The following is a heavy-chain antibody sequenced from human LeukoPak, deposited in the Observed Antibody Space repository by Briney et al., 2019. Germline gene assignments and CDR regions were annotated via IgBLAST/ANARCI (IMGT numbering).Heavy chain of an antibody. D-gene: IGHD3-10*01. J-gene: IGHJ4*02. V-gene: IGHV3-30*02. CDR1: GFTFSSYG. Sequence: GGSLGLSCAASGFTFSSYGMHWVRQAPGKGLEWVAFIRYDGSNKYYADSVKGRFTISRDNSKNTLYLQMNSLRAEDTAVYYCAYYYGSGSYLEYYFDYWGQGTLVTVSS. CDR2: IRYDGSNK. CDR3: AYYYGSGSYLEYYFDY.